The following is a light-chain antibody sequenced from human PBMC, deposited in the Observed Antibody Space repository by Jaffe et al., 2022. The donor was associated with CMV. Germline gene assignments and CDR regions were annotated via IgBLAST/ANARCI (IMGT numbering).Light chain of an antibody. CDR2: AAS. V-gene: IGKV3-20*01. CDR3: QQYGSSPPYT. Sequence: EIVLTQSPGTLSLSPGESATLSCRASQSFSSSYLAWYQQKPGQTPRPLIYAASRRAAGTPDRFSGSGSGTDFTLTISRLEPEDSAVYYCQQYGSSPPYTFGQGTKLEIK. CDR1: QSFSSSY. J-gene: IGKJ2*01.